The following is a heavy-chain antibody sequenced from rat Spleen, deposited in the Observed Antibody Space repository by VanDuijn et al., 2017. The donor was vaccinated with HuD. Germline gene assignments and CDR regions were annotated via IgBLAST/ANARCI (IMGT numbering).Heavy chain of an antibody. Sequence: EVQLVESGGGLVRPGRSLKVSCAASGITFSDYNMAWVRQAPKKGLEWVATITYDGSNTYYRDSVKGRFTISRDNAKSTLYLQMDSLRSEDTATYYCARHSGGLFDYWGQGVMVAVSS. J-gene: IGHJ2*01. D-gene: IGHD4-1*01. V-gene: IGHV5-7*01. CDR2: ITYDGSNT. CDR1: GITFSDYN. CDR3: ARHSGGLFDY.